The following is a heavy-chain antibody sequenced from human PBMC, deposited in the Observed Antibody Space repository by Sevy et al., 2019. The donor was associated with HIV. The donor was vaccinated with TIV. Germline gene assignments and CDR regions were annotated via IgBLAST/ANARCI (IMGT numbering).Heavy chain of an antibody. J-gene: IGHJ5*02. CDR2: MYSGGSP. D-gene: IGHD2-15*01. V-gene: IGHV3-53*01. Sequence: GGSLRPSCAASGFSISNNYTAWVRQAPGKGLEWVSVMYSGGSPYYADSVKGRFALSRDMSKNTVYLQMNSLRAEDTAVYYCARGYCGGGSCTAFDPWGQGTLVTVSS. CDR1: GFSISNNY. CDR3: ARGYCGGGSCTAFDP.